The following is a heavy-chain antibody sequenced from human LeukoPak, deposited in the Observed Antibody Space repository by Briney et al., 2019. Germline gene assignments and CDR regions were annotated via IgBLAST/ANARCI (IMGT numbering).Heavy chain of an antibody. V-gene: IGHV4-34*01. Sequence: SETLSLTCAVYGGSFSGYYWSWIRQPPGKGLEWIGEINHSGSTKYNPSLKSRVTISVDPSKNQFSLKLSSVTAADTAVYYCARGSRETTTVTTRVWFDPWGQGTLVTVSS. D-gene: IGHD4-17*01. CDR1: GGSFSGYY. CDR2: INHSGST. J-gene: IGHJ5*02. CDR3: ARGSRETTTVTTRVWFDP.